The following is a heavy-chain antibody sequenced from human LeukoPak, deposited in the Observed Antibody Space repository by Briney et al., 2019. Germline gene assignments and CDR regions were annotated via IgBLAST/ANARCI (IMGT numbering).Heavy chain of an antibody. V-gene: IGHV1-2*02. CDR3: ARIGISARGTNFHH. D-gene: IGHD6-13*01. CDR1: GYSFIDYY. CDR2: INSNSADT. Sequence: GASVKVSCKTSGYSFIDYYIHWVRQAPGQGPEWMGWINSNSADTNYAQNFQGRVTMTRDTSISTAYMELSRLRSDDTALYYCARIGISARGTNFHHWGQGTLVTVSS. J-gene: IGHJ1*01.